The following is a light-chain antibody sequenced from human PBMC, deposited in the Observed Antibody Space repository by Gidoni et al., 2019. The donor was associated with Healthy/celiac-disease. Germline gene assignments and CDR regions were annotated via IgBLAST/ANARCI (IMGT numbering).Light chain of an antibody. CDR3: SSYTSSSTLV. Sequence: QSALNQPASVSGSPGQSITISCTGTSSDVGGYNYVSWYQQHPGKAPKLMIYEVSNRPSGVSNRFSGSKSGNTASLTISGLHAEDEADYYCSSYTSSSTLVFGGGTKLTVL. CDR1: SSDVGGYNY. J-gene: IGLJ2*01. V-gene: IGLV2-14*01. CDR2: EVS.